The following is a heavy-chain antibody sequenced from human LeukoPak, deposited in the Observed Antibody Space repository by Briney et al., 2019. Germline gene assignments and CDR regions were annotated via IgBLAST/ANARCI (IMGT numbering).Heavy chain of an antibody. CDR2: ISSSGSTI. CDR1: GFTFSSYE. D-gene: IGHD3-22*01. CDR3: ARGYYDSSGYFGYFDY. J-gene: IGHJ4*02. V-gene: IGHV3-48*03. Sequence: GGFLRLSCAASGFTFSSYEMNWVRQAPGKGLEWVSYISSSGSTIYYADSVKGRFTISRDNAKNSLYLQMNSLRAEDTAVYYCARGYYDSSGYFGYFDYWGQGTLVTVSS.